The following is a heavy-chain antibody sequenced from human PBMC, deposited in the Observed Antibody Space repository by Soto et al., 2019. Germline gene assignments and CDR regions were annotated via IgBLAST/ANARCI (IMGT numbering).Heavy chain of an antibody. CDR2: IIPIFGTA. J-gene: IGHJ5*02. Sequence: SVKVSCKASGGTFSSYSISWVLQAPGQGLEWMGGIIPIFGTANYAQKFQGRVTITADKSTSTAYMELSSLRSEDTAVYYCARGGDGYNYVWFDPWGQGTLVTVSS. D-gene: IGHD5-12*01. CDR3: ARGGDGYNYVWFDP. V-gene: IGHV1-69*06. CDR1: GGTFSSYS.